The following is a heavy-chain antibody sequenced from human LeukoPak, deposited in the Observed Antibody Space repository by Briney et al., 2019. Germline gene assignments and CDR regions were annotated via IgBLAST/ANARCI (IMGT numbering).Heavy chain of an antibody. J-gene: IGHJ5*02. Sequence: PSETLSLTCTVSGGSISSSSYYWGWIRQPPGKGLEWIGSIYYSGSTYYNPSLKSRVTISVDTSKNQFSLKLSSVTAADTAVYYCAHTLIGWFDPWGQGTLVTVSS. D-gene: IGHD2-15*01. V-gene: IGHV4-39*01. CDR3: AHTLIGWFDP. CDR2: IYYSGST. CDR1: GGSISSSSYY.